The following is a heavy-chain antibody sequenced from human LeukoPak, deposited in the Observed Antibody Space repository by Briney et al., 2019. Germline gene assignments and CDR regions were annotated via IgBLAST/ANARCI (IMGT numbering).Heavy chain of an antibody. Sequence: GASVEVSCKASGGTFSSYAISWVRQAPGQGLEWMGGIIPIFGTANYAQKFQGRVTITADKSTSTAYMELSSLRSEDTAVYYCARRSGSYLATRFDPWGQGTLVTVSS. CDR1: GGTFSSYA. CDR3: ARRSGSYLATRFDP. J-gene: IGHJ5*02. CDR2: IIPIFGTA. V-gene: IGHV1-69*06. D-gene: IGHD3-10*01.